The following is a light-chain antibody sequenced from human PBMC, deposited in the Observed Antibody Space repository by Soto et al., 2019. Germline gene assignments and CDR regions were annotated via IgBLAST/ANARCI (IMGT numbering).Light chain of an antibody. J-gene: IGLJ2*01. Sequence: QSALTQPASVSGSPGQSMTISCTGTSSDVGSYNLVSWYQQHPGKAPKLMIYEGSKRPSGVSNRFSGSKSGNTASLTISGLQAEDEADYYCCSYAGSSTYVVFGGVTNLTVL. CDR3: CSYAGSSTYVV. V-gene: IGLV2-23*01. CDR1: SSDVGSYNL. CDR2: EGS.